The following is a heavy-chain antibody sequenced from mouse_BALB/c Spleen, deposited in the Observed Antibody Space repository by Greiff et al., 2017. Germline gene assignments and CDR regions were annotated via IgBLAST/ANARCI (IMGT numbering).Heavy chain of an antibody. CDR2: ISDGGSYT. V-gene: IGHV5-4*02. Sequence: EVKLMESGGGLVKPGGSLKLSCAASGFTFSDYYMYWVRQTPEKRLEWVATISDGGSYTYYPDSVKGRFTISRDNAKNNLYLQMSSLKSEDTAMYYCARGEAIQYYFDYWGQGTTLTVSS. CDR3: ARGEAIQYYFDY. CDR1: GFTFSDYY. J-gene: IGHJ2*01.